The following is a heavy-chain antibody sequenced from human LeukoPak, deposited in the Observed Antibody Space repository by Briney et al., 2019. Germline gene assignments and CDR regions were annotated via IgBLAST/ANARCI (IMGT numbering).Heavy chain of an antibody. D-gene: IGHD3-10*01. CDR1: GGSISGHF. CDR2: IHYSGSM. Sequence: PSETLSLTCAVSGGSISGHFWSWIRQPPGKGLEWIGYIHYSGSMNYNPSLKSRVAISVDTSTNQFSLKLSSVTAADTAVYYCAMITMVRGVGFWFDPWGQGTLVTVSS. V-gene: IGHV4-59*11. CDR3: AMITMVRGVGFWFDP. J-gene: IGHJ5*02.